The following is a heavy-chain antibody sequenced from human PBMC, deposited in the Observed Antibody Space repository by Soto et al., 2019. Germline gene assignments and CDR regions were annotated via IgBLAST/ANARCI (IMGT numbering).Heavy chain of an antibody. CDR3: ARDRSFSRYYWSLGYYGMDV. V-gene: IGHV7-4-1*01. D-gene: IGHD3-10*01. CDR1: VYTFTSYA. J-gene: IGHJ6*01. CDR2: INTNTGHP. Sequence: GASVKASCKAPVYTFTSYAMNWVRQAPGQGLELMGWINTNTGHPTYAQGFTVRFVFSLDTSVSTAYLQICSLKAEDTAVYYCARDRSFSRYYWSLGYYGMDVWGQGTSVTVSS.